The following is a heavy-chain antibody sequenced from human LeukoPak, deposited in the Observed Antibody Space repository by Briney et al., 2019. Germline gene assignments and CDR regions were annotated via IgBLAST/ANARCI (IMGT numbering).Heavy chain of an antibody. CDR2: IYYSGST. Sequence: SKTLSLTCTVSGGSISSSSYYWGWIRQPPGKGLEWIGSIYYSGSTYYNPSLKSRVTISVDTSKIQFSLKLSSVTAADTAVYYCARHGVEATPDYYYMDVWGKGTTVTVSS. D-gene: IGHD1-26*01. V-gene: IGHV4-39*01. CDR1: GGSISSSSYY. CDR3: ARHGVEATPDYYYMDV. J-gene: IGHJ6*03.